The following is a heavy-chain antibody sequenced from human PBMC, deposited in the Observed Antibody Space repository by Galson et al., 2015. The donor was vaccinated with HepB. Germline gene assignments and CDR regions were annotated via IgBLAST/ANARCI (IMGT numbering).Heavy chain of an antibody. Sequence: SVKVSCKVSGYTLTKLSMHWVRQAPGKGLEWMGGFDPEDGETIYAQKFQGRVTMTEDTSTDTAYMELSSLRSEDTAVYYCATGVEYYDSSGFYFDYWGQGTLVTVSS. CDR3: ATGVEYYDSSGFYFDY. D-gene: IGHD3-22*01. CDR1: GYTLTKLS. J-gene: IGHJ4*02. V-gene: IGHV1-24*01. CDR2: FDPEDGET.